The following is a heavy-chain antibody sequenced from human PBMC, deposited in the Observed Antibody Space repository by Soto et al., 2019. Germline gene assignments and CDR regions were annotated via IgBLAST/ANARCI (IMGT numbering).Heavy chain of an antibody. CDR3: AREMAAFDI. Sequence: QVQLVESGGGVVQPGRSLRLSCAASGFTFSSYGMHWVRQAPGKGLEWVAVIWYDGSNKYYADSVKGRFTISRDNSKSTLYLQMNSLRAEDTAVYYCAREMAAFDIWGQGTMVTVSS. D-gene: IGHD2-8*01. CDR1: GFTFSSYG. V-gene: IGHV3-33*01. CDR2: IWYDGSNK. J-gene: IGHJ3*02.